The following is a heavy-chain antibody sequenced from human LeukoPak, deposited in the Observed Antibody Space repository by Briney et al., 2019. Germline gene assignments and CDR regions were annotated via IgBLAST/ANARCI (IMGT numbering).Heavy chain of an antibody. CDR3: ARDRSHITSDY. CDR1: TFTFSSYT. D-gene: IGHD3-10*01. CDR2: ISSSGSYI. V-gene: IGHV3-21*01. J-gene: IGHJ4*02. Sequence: GGSLRLSCAASTFTFSSYTMNWVRQAPGTGLEWVSSISSSGSYIYYADSVKGRFTISRDNAKNSVYLQMNSLRAEDTAVYYCARDRSHITSDYWGQGTLVTVSS.